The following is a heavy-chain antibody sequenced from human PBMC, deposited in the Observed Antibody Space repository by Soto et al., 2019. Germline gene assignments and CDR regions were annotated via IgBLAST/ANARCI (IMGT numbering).Heavy chain of an antibody. Sequence: EVQLVESGGGLVQPGGSLRLSCAASGFTFSSYDMHWVRQATGKGLEWVSAIGTAGDTYYPGSVKGRFTISRENAKNSLYLQMNSLRAEDTAVYYCARKHWNYESYGMDVWGQGTTVTVSS. V-gene: IGHV3-13*01. J-gene: IGHJ6*02. CDR2: IGTAGDT. CDR3: ARKHWNYESYGMDV. CDR1: GFTFSSYD. D-gene: IGHD1-7*01.